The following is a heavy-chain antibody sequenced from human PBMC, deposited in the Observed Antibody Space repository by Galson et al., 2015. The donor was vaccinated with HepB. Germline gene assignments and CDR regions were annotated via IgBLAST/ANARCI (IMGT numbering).Heavy chain of an antibody. CDR3: ARVADVVVAATSRPYNWFDS. CDR2: MNPNNGNT. J-gene: IGHJ5*01. Sequence: SVKVSCKASGYTFTTFDINWVRQAPGQGLEWMGWMNPNNGNTGYAQKFQGRVTMTRNTSISTAYMALSGLTSEDTAVYYCARVADVVVAATSRPYNWFDSWGQGTLVTVSS. D-gene: IGHD2-15*01. CDR1: GYTFTTFD. V-gene: IGHV1-8*01.